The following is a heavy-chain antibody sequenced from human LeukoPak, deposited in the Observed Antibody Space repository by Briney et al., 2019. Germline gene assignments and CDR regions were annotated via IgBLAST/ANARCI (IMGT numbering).Heavy chain of an antibody. CDR1: GLIFSDYY. Sequence: NAGGSLRLSCAASGLIFSDYYMSWIRQAPGKGLERVSYISSSGSSIYYADSVKGRFTISRDNANDSLYLQMNSLRAEDTAVYYCARDPGSGYEEHFDYWGQGTLVTVSS. J-gene: IGHJ4*02. CDR3: ARDPGSGYEEHFDY. CDR2: ISSSGSSI. D-gene: IGHD5-12*01. V-gene: IGHV3-11*01.